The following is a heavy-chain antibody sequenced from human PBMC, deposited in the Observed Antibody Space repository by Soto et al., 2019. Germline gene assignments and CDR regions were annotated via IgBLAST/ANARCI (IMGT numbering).Heavy chain of an antibody. Sequence: SETRCLTCTISGGSVSVYYWSWIRQSTRQGVEWIGYIYASGSPYYNPSLRSRVTISADTSKNQISLKLTSPTAADTAVYYCARGVGSSPPQYWGRGTLVTVSS. V-gene: IGHV4-59*02. D-gene: IGHD1-26*01. CDR2: IYASGSP. J-gene: IGHJ4*02. CDR3: ARGVGSSPPQY. CDR1: GGSVSVYY.